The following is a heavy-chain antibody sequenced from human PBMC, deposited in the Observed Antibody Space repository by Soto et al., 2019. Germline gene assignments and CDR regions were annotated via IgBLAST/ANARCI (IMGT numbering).Heavy chain of an antibody. J-gene: IGHJ4*02. Sequence: GGSLRLSCAASGFTFRSYAMTWVRQAPGKGLEWVSVISYNGDNTYYADSVKGRFTVSRDNSKDTVHLQMSSLRAEDTAMYYCARYIRGPTVFYFDFWGPGILVTVSS. D-gene: IGHD3-3*02. CDR1: GFTFRSYA. CDR3: ARYIRGPTVFYFDF. V-gene: IGHV3-23*01. CDR2: ISYNGDNT.